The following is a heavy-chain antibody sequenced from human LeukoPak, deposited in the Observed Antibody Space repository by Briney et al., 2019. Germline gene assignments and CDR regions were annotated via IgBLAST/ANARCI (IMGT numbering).Heavy chain of an antibody. CDR1: GFTFRSHA. CDR3: AKAGGYDFWSGYYHY. CDR2: ISGSGGST. J-gene: IGHJ4*02. Sequence: GASLRLSCVGSGFTFRSHAMSWVRQAPGKGLEWVSAISGSGGSTYYADSVKGRFTISRDNPKNTLYLQMNSLRAEDTAVYYCAKAGGYDFWSGYYHYWGQGTLVAVSS. D-gene: IGHD3-3*01. V-gene: IGHV3-23*01.